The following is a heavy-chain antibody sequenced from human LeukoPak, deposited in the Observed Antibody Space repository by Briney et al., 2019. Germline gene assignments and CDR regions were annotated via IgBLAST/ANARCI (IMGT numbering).Heavy chain of an antibody. D-gene: IGHD3-22*01. CDR2: IDTKTGNP. CDR1: GYTLTGYY. Sequence: GASVKVSCKASGYTLTGYYMHWVRQAPGQGLEYMGWIDTKTGNPTYAQGFTGRFVFSLDTSVSTAYLQISSLKAEDTAVYYCAIHPSDSSGYFSYWGQGALVTVSS. V-gene: IGHV7-4-1*02. J-gene: IGHJ4*02. CDR3: AIHPSDSSGYFSY.